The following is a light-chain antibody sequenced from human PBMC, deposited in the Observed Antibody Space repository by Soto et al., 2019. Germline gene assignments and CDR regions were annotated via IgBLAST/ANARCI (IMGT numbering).Light chain of an antibody. J-gene: IGKJ2*01. V-gene: IGKV3-15*01. Sequence: EIVMTQSPATLSVSPGERATLSCRASESVNSNLAWYQQKPGQAPRLLISGASTGATGIPARFSGSGSGTEFTLTISSLQSEDFAVYYCQQYNKWPHTFGQGTKLEIK. CDR3: QQYNKWPHT. CDR2: GAS. CDR1: ESVNSN.